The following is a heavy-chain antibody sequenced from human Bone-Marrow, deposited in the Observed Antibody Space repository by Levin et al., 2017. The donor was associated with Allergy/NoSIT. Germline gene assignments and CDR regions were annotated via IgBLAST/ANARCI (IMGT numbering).Heavy chain of an antibody. CDR3: ARHVGYNYGHTTFLGYYFDF. Sequence: PSETLSLTCTVSGGSISSDNYYWGWIRQPPGKGLEWIASIFYSGSPFYNLSLKSRVSISVDTSKNQFSLQMSSVTAADTARYYCARHVGYNYGHTTFLGYYFDFWGQGSLVIVSS. CDR1: GGSISSDNYY. CDR2: IFYSGSP. J-gene: IGHJ4*02. D-gene: IGHD5-18*01. V-gene: IGHV4-39*01.